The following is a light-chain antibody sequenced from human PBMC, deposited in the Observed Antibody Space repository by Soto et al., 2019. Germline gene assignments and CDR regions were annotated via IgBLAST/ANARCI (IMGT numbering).Light chain of an antibody. CDR1: QSVLYSSNNKNY. J-gene: IGKJ1*01. Sequence: DIVMTQSPDSLAVSLGERATINCKSSQSVLYSSNNKNYLTWYQQKPGQPPKLLIYWASTRESGVPDRFSGSGSGRDFTLTISSLQAEDVAVYYCQQYCSSPPTFGQGTKVEIK. CDR3: QQYCSSPPT. CDR2: WAS. V-gene: IGKV4-1*01.